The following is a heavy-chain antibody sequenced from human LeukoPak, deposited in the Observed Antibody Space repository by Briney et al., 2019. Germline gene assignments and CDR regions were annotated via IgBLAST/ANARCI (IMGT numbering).Heavy chain of an antibody. V-gene: IGHV4-34*01. J-gene: IGHJ5*02. CDR2: IYDSGST. D-gene: IGHD3-16*01. CDR1: GESFSGYH. CDR3: ARHYGP. Sequence: SETLSLTCAVYGESFSGYHWSWIRQPPGKGLEWIGSIYDSGSTYYNPSLKSRVTISVDTSKNQFSLKLNSVTAADTAVYYCARHYGPWGQGTLVTVSS.